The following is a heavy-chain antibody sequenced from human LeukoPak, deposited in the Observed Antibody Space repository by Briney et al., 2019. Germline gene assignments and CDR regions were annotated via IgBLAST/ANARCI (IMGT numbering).Heavy chain of an antibody. Sequence: KPGGSLRLSCAATGCTFINAWMSWVRQAPGKGLEWVGHIKSQTDGGTTDYTAPVKGRFTISRDDSKNTVYLQMNTLKTEDTAVYYCTAERHYSFYYWGQGTLVTVSS. CDR3: TAERHYSFYY. J-gene: IGHJ4*02. V-gene: IGHV3-15*01. CDR2: IKSQTDGGTT. D-gene: IGHD2-21*01. CDR1: GCTFINAW.